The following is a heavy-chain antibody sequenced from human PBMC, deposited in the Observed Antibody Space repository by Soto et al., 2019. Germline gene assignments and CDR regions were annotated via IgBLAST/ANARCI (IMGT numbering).Heavy chain of an antibody. Sequence: EVQLLESGGGLVQPGGSLRLSCAASGFTFHIYPMTWVRQTPGKGLEWVSTISRGSDDIQYADSVKGSFTLNRDDSKKTLYLQMNGLRAEDSAVYYCARRGERWLPEEYWGQGTLVTVSS. CDR1: GFTFHIYP. J-gene: IGHJ4*02. CDR2: ISRGSDDI. D-gene: IGHD6-19*01. CDR3: ARRGERWLPEEY. V-gene: IGHV3-23*01.